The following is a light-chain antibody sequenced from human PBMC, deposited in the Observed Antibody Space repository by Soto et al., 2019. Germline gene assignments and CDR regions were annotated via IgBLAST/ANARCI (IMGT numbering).Light chain of an antibody. J-gene: IGKJ1*01. CDR1: QSITSS. CDR2: TTS. V-gene: IGKV1-39*01. Sequence: DIQMTQSPSSLSASVGDRVTITCRASQSITSSLNWYQQKPGKAPKLLIYTTSSLQSGVPSRFSGSGSGTDFTPTISSLQPEDFETYCCQQTYSTPWTLGQGTKVDIK. CDR3: QQTYSTPWT.